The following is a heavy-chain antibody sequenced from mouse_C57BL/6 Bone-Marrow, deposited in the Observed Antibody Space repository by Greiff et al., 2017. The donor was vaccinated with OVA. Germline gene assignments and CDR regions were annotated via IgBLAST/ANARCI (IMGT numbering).Heavy chain of an antibody. J-gene: IGHJ3*01. Sequence: QVQLQQSGPELVKPGASVKISCKASGYAFSSSWMNWVQQRPGTGLEWIGRIYPGDGDTNYNGKFKGKATLTADKSSSTAYMQLSSLTSEDSAVYFCARFHYYGSSWFAYWGQGTLVTVSA. CDR2: IYPGDGDT. V-gene: IGHV1-82*01. CDR1: GYAFSSSW. D-gene: IGHD1-1*01. CDR3: ARFHYYGSSWFAY.